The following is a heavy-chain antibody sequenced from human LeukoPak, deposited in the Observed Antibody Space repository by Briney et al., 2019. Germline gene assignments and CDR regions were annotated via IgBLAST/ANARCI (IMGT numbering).Heavy chain of an antibody. V-gene: IGHV4-59*01. CDR2: IHHSGAT. CDR1: GVSITTNY. Sequence: SETLSLTCSVSGVSITTNYWSWIRQPPGKGLEWLGYIHHSGATSYNPSLKSRGTMSLDTSNNQFSLKVTSVTAADTAVYYCARSNSYGYAYYYYYMDVWGKGTTVTVSS. D-gene: IGHD5-18*01. J-gene: IGHJ6*03. CDR3: ARSNSYGYAYYYYYMDV.